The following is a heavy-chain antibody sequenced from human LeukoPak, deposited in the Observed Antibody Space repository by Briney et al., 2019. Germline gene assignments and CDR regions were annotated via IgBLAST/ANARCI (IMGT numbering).Heavy chain of an antibody. V-gene: IGHV5-51*01. CDR1: GYTFTSYW. J-gene: IGHJ4*02. D-gene: IGHD2-15*01. Sequence: KSGESLKISCKGSGYTFTSYWIGWVRPMPGKGLEWVGIIYPGDSDTRYSPSFQGLVTISADKSISTAYLQWSSLKASDTAMYYCARLRYCSGGSCYGDYWGQGTLVTVSS. CDR2: IYPGDSDT. CDR3: ARLRYCSGGSCYGDY.